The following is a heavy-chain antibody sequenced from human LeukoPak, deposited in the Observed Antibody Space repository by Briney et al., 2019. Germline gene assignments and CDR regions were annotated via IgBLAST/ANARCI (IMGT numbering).Heavy chain of an antibody. CDR3: ARVYYSNSYDYWYFDL. V-gene: IGHV1-2*02. J-gene: IGHJ2*01. CDR1: GYTFTGYY. Sequence: GASVKVSCKASGYTFTGYYMHWVRQAPGQGLEWMGWINPNSGGTNYAQKFQGRVTMTRDTSISTAYMELSRLRSGDTAVYYCARVYYSNSYDYWYFDLWGRGTLVTVSS. CDR2: INPNSGGT. D-gene: IGHD6-13*01.